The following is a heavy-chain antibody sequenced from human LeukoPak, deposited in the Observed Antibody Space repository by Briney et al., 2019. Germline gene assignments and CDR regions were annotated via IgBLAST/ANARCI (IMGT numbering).Heavy chain of an antibody. Sequence: GGSLRLSCAASGFTFSSYSMNWVRQAPGKGLEWVSSISSSSSYIYYADSVKGRFTISRDNAKNSLYLQMNSLRAEDTAVYYCARERPYGAPHAFDIWAKGQWSPSLQ. V-gene: IGHV3-21*01. CDR1: GFTFSSYS. CDR3: ARERPYGAPHAFDI. D-gene: IGHD4-17*01. J-gene: IGHJ3*02. CDR2: ISSSSSYI.